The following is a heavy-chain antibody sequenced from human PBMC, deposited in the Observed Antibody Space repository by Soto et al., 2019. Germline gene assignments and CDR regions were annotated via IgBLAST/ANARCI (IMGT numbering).Heavy chain of an antibody. V-gene: IGHV4-31*03. Sequence: SETLSLTCTVSGGSISSGGYYWSWIRQHPGKGLEWIGYIYYSGSTYYNPSLKSRVTISVDTSKNQFSLKLSSVTAADTAVFFCSIGLITGSHDSGGWYYFDSWGQGTQVTVSS. D-gene: IGHD1-26*01. CDR2: IYYSGST. CDR1: GGSISSGGYY. CDR3: SIGLITGSHDSGGWYYFDS. J-gene: IGHJ4*02.